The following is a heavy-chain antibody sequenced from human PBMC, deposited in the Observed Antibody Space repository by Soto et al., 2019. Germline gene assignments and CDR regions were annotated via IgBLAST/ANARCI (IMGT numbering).Heavy chain of an antibody. J-gene: IGHJ4*02. CDR1: GGTFSSYA. Sequence: QVQLVQSGAEVKKPGSSVKVSCKASGGTFSSYAISWVRQAPGQGLEWMGGIIPIFGTANYAQKFQGRVTITADISTSTAYMEVSSLRSGDRAVYYWAREGGVGATTGWDWGQGTLVTVSS. CDR3: AREGGVGATTGWD. D-gene: IGHD1-26*01. V-gene: IGHV1-69*06. CDR2: IIPIFGTA.